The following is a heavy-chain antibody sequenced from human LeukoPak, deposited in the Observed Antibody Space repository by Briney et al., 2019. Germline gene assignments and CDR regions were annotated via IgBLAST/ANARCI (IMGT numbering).Heavy chain of an antibody. CDR2: IRTKANSYAT. D-gene: IGHD1-7*01. CDR1: GFTFSGSA. V-gene: IGHV3-73*01. Sequence: DPGGSLRLSCAASGFTFSGSAMHWVLQASGKGLEWVGRIRTKANSYATAYAASVKGRFTISRDDSKNTAYLQMNSLKTEDTAVYYCTRHSGRTNDAFYVWGQGTMVTVSS. J-gene: IGHJ3*01. CDR3: TRHSGRTNDAFYV.